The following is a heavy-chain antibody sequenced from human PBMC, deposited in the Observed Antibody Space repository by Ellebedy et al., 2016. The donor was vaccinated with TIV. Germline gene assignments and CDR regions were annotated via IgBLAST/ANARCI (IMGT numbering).Heavy chain of an antibody. CDR2: ISGSGNTI. CDR3: ARGGSPADY. V-gene: IGHV3-11*01. J-gene: IGHJ4*02. CDR1: GFTFSDYY. D-gene: IGHD1-26*01. Sequence: GESLKISCAASGFTFSDYYMSWIRQDPGKGLEWVSYISGSGNTIYYADSVKGRFTISRDSAKRSLYLQMNSLSGEDTAFYYCARGGSPADYWGQGTLVTVSS.